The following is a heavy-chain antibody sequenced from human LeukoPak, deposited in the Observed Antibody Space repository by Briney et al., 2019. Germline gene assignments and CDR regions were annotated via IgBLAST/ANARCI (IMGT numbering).Heavy chain of an antibody. D-gene: IGHD1-26*01. CDR2: IRNKANSYTT. CDR3: AREWDSGSYYLGYFDY. J-gene: IGHJ4*02. CDR1: GFTFSDHY. V-gene: IGHV3-72*01. Sequence: GGSLRLSCAASGFTFSDHYMDWVRQAPGKGLEWVGRIRNKANSYTTEYAASVKGRFTISRDDSKNSLYLQMNSLKCEDTAVYYCAREWDSGSYYLGYFDYWDQGTLVTVSS.